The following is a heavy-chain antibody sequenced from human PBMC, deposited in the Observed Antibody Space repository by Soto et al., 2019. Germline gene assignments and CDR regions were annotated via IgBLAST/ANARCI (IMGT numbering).Heavy chain of an antibody. J-gene: IGHJ5*02. V-gene: IGHV1-69*02. D-gene: IGHD3-10*01. Sequence: QVQLVQSGAEVKKPGSSVKVSCKASGGTFSRYTINWVRQAPGQGLEWMGRIIPIAAIANYTQKFQGRVMITVDKYSTTAYMELSSLRSDDTGVYYCARGSTIVRGAPSWFDPWGQGTLVTVSS. CDR2: IIPIAAIA. CDR3: ARGSTIVRGAPSWFDP. CDR1: GGTFSRYT.